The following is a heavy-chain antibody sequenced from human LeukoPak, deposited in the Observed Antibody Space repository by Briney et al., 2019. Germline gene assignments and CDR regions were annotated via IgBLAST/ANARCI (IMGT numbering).Heavy chain of an antibody. CDR1: GFTFSNYA. J-gene: IGHJ4*02. CDR2: LTSGSTT. V-gene: IGHV3-23*05. Sequence: GGSLRLSCAASGFTFSNYAMSWVRQAPGKGLEWVSGLTSGSTTYYADSVKGRFTISRDNSRNILYLQMHSLRAEDTAVYYCAKARLRYFDWEFDYWGQGTLVTVSS. CDR3: AKARLRYFDWEFDY. D-gene: IGHD3-9*01.